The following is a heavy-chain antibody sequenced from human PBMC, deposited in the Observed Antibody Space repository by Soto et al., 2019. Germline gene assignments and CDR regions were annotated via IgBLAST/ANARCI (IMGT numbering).Heavy chain of an antibody. CDR2: INPNSGGT. D-gene: IGHD2-2*01. CDR3: ARSHCSSTSCSNWFDP. J-gene: IGHJ5*02. CDR1: GYTFTGYY. V-gene: IGHV1-2*04. Sequence: ASVKVSCKASGYTFTGYYMHWVRQAPGQGLEWRGWINPNSGGTNYAQKFQGWVTMTRDTSISTAYMELSRLRSDDTAVYYCARSHCSSTSCSNWFDPWGQGTLVTVSS.